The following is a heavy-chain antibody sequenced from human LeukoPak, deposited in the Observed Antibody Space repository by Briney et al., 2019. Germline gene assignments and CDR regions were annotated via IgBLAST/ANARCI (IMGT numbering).Heavy chain of an antibody. D-gene: IGHD2-2*01. J-gene: IGHJ5*01. CDR1: GFTVSSSY. Sequence: PGGSLRLSCAASGFTVSSSYMSWIRQAPGKGLEWVSVIYSGGFTYHAGSVQGRFTISRDNSKNTLCLQMDNLRAEDTAVYYCARDLGCSGTICRQSWFDSWGQGTLVTVSS. V-gene: IGHV3-53*01. CDR3: ARDLGCSGTICRQSWFDS. CDR2: IYSGGFT.